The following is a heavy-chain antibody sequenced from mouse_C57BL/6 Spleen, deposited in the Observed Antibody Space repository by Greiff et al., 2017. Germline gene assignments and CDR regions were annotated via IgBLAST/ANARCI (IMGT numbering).Heavy chain of an antibody. CDR2: INPNNGGT. V-gene: IGHV1-26*01. Sequence: VQLQQSGPELVKPGASVKISCKASGYTFTDYYMNWVKQSHGKSLEWIGDINPNNGGTSYNQKFKGKATLTVDKSSSTAYMELRSLTSEDSAVYYCARAYYSNRGAMDYWGQGTSVTVSS. D-gene: IGHD2-5*01. CDR1: GYTFTDYY. CDR3: ARAYYSNRGAMDY. J-gene: IGHJ4*01.